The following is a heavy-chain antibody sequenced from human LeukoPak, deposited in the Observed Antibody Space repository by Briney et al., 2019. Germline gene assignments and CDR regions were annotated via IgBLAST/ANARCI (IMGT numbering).Heavy chain of an antibody. CDR3: ARDCSSTSCYNYYYYGMDV. J-gene: IGHJ6*02. V-gene: IGHV1-69*13. Sequence: SVKVSCKASGGTFSSYAISWVRQAPGQGLEWMGEIIPIFGTANYAQKFQGRVTITADESTSTAYMELSSLRSEDTAVYYCARDCSSTSCYNYYYYGMDVWGQGTTVTVSS. CDR1: GGTFSSYA. D-gene: IGHD2-2*02. CDR2: IIPIFGTA.